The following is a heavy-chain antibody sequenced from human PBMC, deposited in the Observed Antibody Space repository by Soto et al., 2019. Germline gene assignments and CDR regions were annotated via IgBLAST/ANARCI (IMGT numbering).Heavy chain of an antibody. Sequence: PSETLSLTCTVSGGSLSNNYWSWIRQPPGKALEWIGYIYYTGSIKYNPSLESRVTLSLDTSKNQFSMKLSSVTAADTAVYYCASQMESYDSVWGGYRRIIAYSGQGTLVTVYS. CDR1: GGSLSNNY. V-gene: IGHV4-59*12. J-gene: IGHJ4*02. CDR3: ASQMESYDSVWGGYRRIIAY. CDR2: IYYTGSI. D-gene: IGHD3-16*02.